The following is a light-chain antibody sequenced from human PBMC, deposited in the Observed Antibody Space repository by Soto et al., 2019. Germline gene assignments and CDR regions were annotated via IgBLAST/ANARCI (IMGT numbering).Light chain of an antibody. CDR3: TSWTTSTTMI. Sequence: QSALTQPASVSGSPGQSITISCTGTSSYIGAYNFVSWYQQHPGKAPKLMLYDVNIRPSGVYNRFSGSKSGNTASLTISGLQAEDEADYYCTSWTTSTTMIFGGGTKLTGL. V-gene: IGLV2-14*03. CDR1: SSYIGAYNF. J-gene: IGLJ2*01. CDR2: DVN.